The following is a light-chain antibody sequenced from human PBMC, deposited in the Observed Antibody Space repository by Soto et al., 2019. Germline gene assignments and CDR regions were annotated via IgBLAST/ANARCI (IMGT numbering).Light chain of an antibody. V-gene: IGKV3-15*01. J-gene: IGKJ5*01. CDR1: QYIGSN. CDR2: GAS. Sequence: EIVMTQSPATLSVSPGEGATLSCRASQYIGSNLAWYQQKPGQAPRLLIYGASTRATGLPARFSGSGSGTEFTLTISSLQSEDFAVYFCHQYNNWPRTFGQGTRLEIK. CDR3: HQYNNWPRT.